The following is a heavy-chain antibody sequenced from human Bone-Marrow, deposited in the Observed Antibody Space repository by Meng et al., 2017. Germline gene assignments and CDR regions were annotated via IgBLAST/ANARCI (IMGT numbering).Heavy chain of an antibody. D-gene: IGHD3-22*01. CDR1: GYSFTSYW. J-gene: IGHJ4*02. CDR2: IYPGDSDT. CDR3: ARLPMYYDSSGYVDY. V-gene: IGHV5-51*01. Sequence: GESLKISCKGSGYSFTSYWIGWVRQMPGKGLEWMGVIYPGDSDTRYSPSFQGQVTISADKSISTAYLQWSSLKASDTAMYYCARLPMYYDSSGYVDYWGRGTLVTVSS.